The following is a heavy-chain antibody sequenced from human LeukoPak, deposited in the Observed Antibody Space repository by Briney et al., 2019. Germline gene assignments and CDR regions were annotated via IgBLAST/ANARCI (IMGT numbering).Heavy chain of an antibody. D-gene: IGHD2-15*01. V-gene: IGHV4-34*01. Sequence: PSETLFLTCAVYGGSFSGYYWSWIRQPPGKGLEWIGEINHSGSTNYNPSLKSRVTISVDTSKNQFSLKLSSVTAADTAVYYCARGRGDCSGGSCYFDYWGQGTLVTVSS. CDR2: INHSGST. CDR1: GGSFSGYY. CDR3: ARGRGDCSGGSCYFDY. J-gene: IGHJ4*02.